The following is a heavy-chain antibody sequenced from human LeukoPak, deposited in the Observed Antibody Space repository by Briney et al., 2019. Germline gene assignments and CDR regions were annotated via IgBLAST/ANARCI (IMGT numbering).Heavy chain of an antibody. CDR1: GGTFSSYA. Sequence: GASVKVSCKASGGTFSSYAISWVRQAPGQGLEWMGGIISIFGTANYAQKFQGRVTITADESTSTAYMELSSLRSEDTAVYYCARCYSGSYYWFDPWGQGTLVTVSS. CDR3: ARCYSGSYYWFDP. D-gene: IGHD1-26*01. J-gene: IGHJ5*02. V-gene: IGHV1-69*13. CDR2: IISIFGTA.